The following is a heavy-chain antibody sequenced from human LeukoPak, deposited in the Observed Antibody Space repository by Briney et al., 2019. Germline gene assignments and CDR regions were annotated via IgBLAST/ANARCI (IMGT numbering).Heavy chain of an antibody. CDR1: GYTFTGYY. CDR2: INPNSGGT. Sequence: ASVKVSCKASGYTFTGYYMHWVRQAPGQGLEWMGWINPNSGGTNYAQKFQGWVTMTRDTSISTAYMELSRLRSDDTAVYYCARGRNYYGSGGYYHFDYWGQGTLVTVSS. J-gene: IGHJ4*02. D-gene: IGHD3-10*01. CDR3: ARGRNYYGSGGYYHFDY. V-gene: IGHV1-2*04.